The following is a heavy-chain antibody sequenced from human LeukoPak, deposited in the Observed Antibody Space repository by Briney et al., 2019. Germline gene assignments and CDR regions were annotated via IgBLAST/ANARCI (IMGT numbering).Heavy chain of an antibody. V-gene: IGHV4-30-4*08. CDR1: GGSISSGDYY. CDR3: ARDLPTTAFDI. CDR2: IYYRGST. D-gene: IGHD1-7*01. J-gene: IGHJ3*02. Sequence: SETLSLTCTVSGGSISSGDYYWSWIRQPPGKGLELIGYIYYRGSTYYNPSLKSRVTISVDTSKNQFSLKLSSVTAADTAVYYCARDLPTTAFDIWGQGTMVTVSS.